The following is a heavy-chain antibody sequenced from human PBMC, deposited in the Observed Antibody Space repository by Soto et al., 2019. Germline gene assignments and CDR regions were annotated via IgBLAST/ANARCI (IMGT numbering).Heavy chain of an antibody. Sequence: GGSLRLSCAASGFTFSSYGMHWVRQAPGKGLEWVAVISYDGSNKYYADSVKGRFTISRDNSKNTLYLQMNSLRAEDTAVYYWAKDVNYDFLTYVFDIGGKGTMVTVTS. J-gene: IGHJ3*02. D-gene: IGHD3-9*01. CDR3: AKDVNYDFLTYVFDI. V-gene: IGHV3-30*18. CDR1: GFTFSSYG. CDR2: ISYDGSNK.